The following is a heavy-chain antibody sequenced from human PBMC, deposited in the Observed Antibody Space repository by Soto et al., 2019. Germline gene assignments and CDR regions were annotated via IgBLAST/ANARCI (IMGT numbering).Heavy chain of an antibody. D-gene: IGHD3-10*01. CDR3: ARERYYYGSGDY. V-gene: IGHV3-7*01. CDR2: IKEDGSEK. Sequence: GGSLRLSCAASGFTFSSYWMSWVRQAPGKGLEWVANIKEDGSEKNYVDSVKGQCTISRDNAKNSLYLQMNSLRAEDTAVYYCARERYYYGSGDYWGQGTLVTVSS. CDR1: GFTFSSYW. J-gene: IGHJ4*02.